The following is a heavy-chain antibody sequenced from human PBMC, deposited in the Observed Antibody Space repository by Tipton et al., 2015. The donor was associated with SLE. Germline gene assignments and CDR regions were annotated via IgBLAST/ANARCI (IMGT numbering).Heavy chain of an antibody. CDR3: ARGGETNSAWYNWLDP. CDR1: GFTFSSYW. Sequence: SLRLSCAASGFTFSSYWMHWVRRAPGKGLDWVSYINSDGSVTKYADSVKGRFTISRDNAKNTLYLQMTTLSVEDTAVYYCARGGETNSAWYNWLDPWGQGTLVTVSS. J-gene: IGHJ5*02. CDR2: INSDGSVT. V-gene: IGHV3-74*01. D-gene: IGHD2-8*01.